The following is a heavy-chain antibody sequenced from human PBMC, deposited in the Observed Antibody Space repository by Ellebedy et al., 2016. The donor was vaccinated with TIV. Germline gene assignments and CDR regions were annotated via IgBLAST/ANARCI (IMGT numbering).Heavy chain of an antibody. CDR2: IDHSGST. D-gene: IGHD5-12*01. CDR3: ARGRIVANIYYYYYMDV. V-gene: IGHV4-34*01. CDR1: GETFNGYY. Sequence: SETLSLXXAVYGETFNGYYWTWIRQLPGKGLEWIGKIDHSGSTSYIPSLRGRVTISVDTSKNQFSLKLSSVTAADTAVYYCARGRIVANIYYYYYMDVWGKGTTVTVSS. J-gene: IGHJ6*03.